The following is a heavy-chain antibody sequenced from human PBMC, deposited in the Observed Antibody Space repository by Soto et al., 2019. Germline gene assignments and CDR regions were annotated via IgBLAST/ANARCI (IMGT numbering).Heavy chain of an antibody. J-gene: IGHJ4*02. Sequence: QVHLVQSGAEVKKPGASVKVSCKGSGYAVTTYGITWVRQAPGQGREWMGWISAHNGNTNYAQKLQGRVTVTRDTSTSTAYMELRSLRSDDTAVYYCARGRYGDYWGQGALVTVSS. CDR1: GYAVTTYG. V-gene: IGHV1-18*01. D-gene: IGHD1-1*01. CDR3: ARGRYGDY. CDR2: ISAHNGNT.